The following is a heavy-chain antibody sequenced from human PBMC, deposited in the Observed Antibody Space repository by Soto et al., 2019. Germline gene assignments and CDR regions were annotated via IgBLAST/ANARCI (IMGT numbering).Heavy chain of an antibody. CDR2: ISGSGGST. Sequence: GGSLRLSCAASGFTFSSYAMSWVRQAPGKGLEWVSAISGSGGSTYYADSVKGRFTISRDNSKNTLYLQMNSRRAEDTAVYYCAKDSPDSGDYGHDAFDIWGQGTMVTVSS. CDR1: GFTFSSYA. J-gene: IGHJ3*02. D-gene: IGHD4-17*01. V-gene: IGHV3-23*01. CDR3: AKDSPDSGDYGHDAFDI.